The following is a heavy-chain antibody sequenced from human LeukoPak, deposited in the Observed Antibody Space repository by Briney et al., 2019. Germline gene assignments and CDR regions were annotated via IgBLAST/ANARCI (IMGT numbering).Heavy chain of an antibody. J-gene: IGHJ4*02. CDR3: ARHLPGYSSGWYQFDY. V-gene: IGHV4-4*09. D-gene: IGHD6-19*01. CDR1: GGSISSYY. Sequence: SETLSLTCTVSGGSISSYYWSWIQQPPGKGLEWIGYIYTSGSTNYNPSLKSRVTISVDTSKNQFSLKLSSVTAADTAVYYCARHLPGYSSGWYQFDYWGQGTLVTVSS. CDR2: IYTSGST.